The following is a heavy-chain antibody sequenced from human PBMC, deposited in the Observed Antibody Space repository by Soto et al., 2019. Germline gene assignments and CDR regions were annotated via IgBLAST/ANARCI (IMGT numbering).Heavy chain of an antibody. V-gene: IGHV3-23*01. Sequence: PGGSLRLSCAASGFTFSSYAMSWVRQAPGKGLEWVSAISGSGGSTYYADSVKGRFTISRDNSRNTLYLQMNSLRAEDTAVYYCSRRSSGWYFDYWGQGTLVTVSS. CDR1: GFTFSSYA. J-gene: IGHJ4*02. CDR3: SRRSSGWYFDY. CDR2: ISGSGGST. D-gene: IGHD6-19*01.